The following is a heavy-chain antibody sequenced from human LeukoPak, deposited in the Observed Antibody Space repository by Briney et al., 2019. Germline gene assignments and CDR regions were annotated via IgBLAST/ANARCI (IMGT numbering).Heavy chain of an antibody. CDR2: IGSGSGAI. CDR3: ARDPPYFDS. CDR1: GFTFSSYS. Sequence: GGSLRLSCAASGFTFSSYSMNWVRQSPVRGLEWISYIGSGSGAIFYAPSLQGRFTISRDNAKNLLYLQMHSLRVEDTAVYYCARDPPYFDSWGHGPLVTVSS. V-gene: IGHV3-48*01. J-gene: IGHJ4*01.